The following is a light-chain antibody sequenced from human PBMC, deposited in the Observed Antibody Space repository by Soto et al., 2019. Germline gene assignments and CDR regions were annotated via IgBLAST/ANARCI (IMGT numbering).Light chain of an antibody. CDR1: QNVYTD. CDR3: QQYDTYWT. J-gene: IGKJ1*01. V-gene: IGKV3-15*01. CDR2: GAS. Sequence: EIVLTQSPATLSVSPGEGATLSCSASQNVYTDLAWYQQKPGQAPRLLIYGASTRATDMPGRFSGRGSGTEFTLTINSLQPDDFATYYCQQYDTYWTFGQGTKVDIK.